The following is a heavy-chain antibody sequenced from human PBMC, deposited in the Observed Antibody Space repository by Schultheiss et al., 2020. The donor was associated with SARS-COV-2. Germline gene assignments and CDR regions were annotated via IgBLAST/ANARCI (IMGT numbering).Heavy chain of an antibody. J-gene: IGHJ4*02. D-gene: IGHD6-19*01. V-gene: IGHV3-33*03. Sequence: GGSLRLSCAASGFNFTNYGIHWVCQAPGQGLEWVAVIWAGAPNDQYADSVKGRFTVSRDNAKNTLYLQMNSLRAEDTAVYYCAKDDSSGWYQDYWGQGTLATVSS. CDR3: AKDDSSGWYQDY. CDR2: IWAGAPND. CDR1: GFNFTNYG.